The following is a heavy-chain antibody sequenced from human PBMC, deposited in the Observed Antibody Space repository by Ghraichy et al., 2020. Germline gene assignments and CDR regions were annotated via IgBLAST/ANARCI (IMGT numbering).Heavy chain of an antibody. V-gene: IGHV3-11*06. Sequence: GGSLRLSCAASGFTFSDYYMSWIRQAPGKGLEWVSYISSSSSYTNYADSVKGRFTISRDNAKNSLYLQMNSLRAEDTAVYYCSSWGSYRYIYYYGMDVWGQGTTVTVSS. CDR2: ISSSSSYT. D-gene: IGHD3-16*02. CDR1: GFTFSDYY. CDR3: SSWGSYRYIYYYGMDV. J-gene: IGHJ6*02.